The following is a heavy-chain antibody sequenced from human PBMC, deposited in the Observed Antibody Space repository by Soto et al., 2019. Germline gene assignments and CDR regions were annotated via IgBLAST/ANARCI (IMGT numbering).Heavy chain of an antibody. D-gene: IGHD6-13*01. V-gene: IGHV1-18*01. J-gene: IGHJ5*02. CDR3: ARDPPPHSSSWYGFDP. CDR1: GYTFTSYG. Sequence: QVQLVQSGAEVKKPGASVKVSCKASGYTFTSYGISWVRQAPGQGLEWMGWISAYNGNTNYAQTLQGRVTMTTDTSTSTAYMELRSLRSDDTAVYYCARDPPPHSSSWYGFDPWGQGTLVTVSS. CDR2: ISAYNGNT.